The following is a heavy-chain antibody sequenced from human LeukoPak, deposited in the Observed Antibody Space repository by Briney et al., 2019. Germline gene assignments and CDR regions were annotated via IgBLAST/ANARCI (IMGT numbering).Heavy chain of an antibody. CDR3: ARVELIVALPTSFDP. CDR1: GGSFSGYY. Sequence: KPSETLSLTCAVYGGSFSGYYWSWIRQPPGKGLEWIGEINHSGSTNYNPSLKSRVTISVDTSKNQFSLKLSSVTAADTAMYYCARVELIVALPTSFDPWGQGTLVTVSS. J-gene: IGHJ5*02. V-gene: IGHV4-34*01. CDR2: INHSGST. D-gene: IGHD5-12*01.